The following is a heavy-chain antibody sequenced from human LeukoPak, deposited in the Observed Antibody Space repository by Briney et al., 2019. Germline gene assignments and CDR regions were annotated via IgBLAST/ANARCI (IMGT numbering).Heavy chain of an antibody. J-gene: IGHJ4*02. D-gene: IGHD3-10*01. CDR3: ARPGAWFGELFPFDY. CDR2: IYYSGST. V-gene: IGHV4-39*01. CDR1: GGSISSSSYY. Sequence: PSETLSLTCTVSGGSISSSSYYWGWIRPPPGKGLEWIGSIYYSGSTYYNPSLKSRVTISVDTSKNQFSLKLSSVTAADTAVYYCARPGAWFGELFPFDYWGQGTLVTVSS.